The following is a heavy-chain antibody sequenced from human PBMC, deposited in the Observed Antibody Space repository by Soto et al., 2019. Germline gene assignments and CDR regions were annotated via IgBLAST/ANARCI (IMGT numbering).Heavy chain of an antibody. J-gene: IGHJ4*02. V-gene: IGHV4-59*01. CDR2: ISYSGST. CDR3: ARADPDASVGY. D-gene: IGHD2-15*01. Sequence: LSLTCTVSGGSMSSYYWTWLRQSPGRGLEWIGYISYSGSTYYNPSLKSRVTISADTSKNQFSLRMNSMIAADTAVYYCARADPDASVGYWGQGTLVTSPQ. CDR1: GGSMSSYY.